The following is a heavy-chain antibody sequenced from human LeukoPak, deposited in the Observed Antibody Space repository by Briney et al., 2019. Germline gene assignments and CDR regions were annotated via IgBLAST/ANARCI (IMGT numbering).Heavy chain of an antibody. V-gene: IGHV4-4*07. CDR3: ARFSIARSMYYFDY. J-gene: IGHJ4*02. D-gene: IGHD6-13*01. CDR1: GGPISSYY. CDR2: IYTSGST. Sequence: SETLSLTCTVSGGPISSYYWSWIRQPAGKGLEWIGRIYTSGSTNYNPSLKSRVTMSVDTSRNQFSLKLSSVTAADTAVYYCARFSIARSMYYFDYWGQGTLVTVSS.